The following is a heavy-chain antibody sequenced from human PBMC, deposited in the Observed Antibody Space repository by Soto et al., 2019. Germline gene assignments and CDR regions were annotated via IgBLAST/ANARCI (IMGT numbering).Heavy chain of an antibody. D-gene: IGHD5-12*01. CDR3: AKDIRRSGYDLYYYYYYGMDV. Sequence: GGSLRLSCAASGFTFSSYAMSWVRQAPGKGLEWVSAISGSGGSTYYADSVKGRFTISRDHSKNTLYLQMNSLRAEDTAVYYCAKDIRRSGYDLYYYYYYGMDVWGQGTTVTVSS. CDR1: GFTFSSYA. CDR2: ISGSGGST. V-gene: IGHV3-23*01. J-gene: IGHJ6*02.